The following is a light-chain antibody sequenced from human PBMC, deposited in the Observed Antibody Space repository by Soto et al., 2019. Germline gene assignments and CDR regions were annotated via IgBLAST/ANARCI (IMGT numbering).Light chain of an antibody. CDR3: KQYNNWPGT. CDR2: GAS. V-gene: IGKV3-15*01. CDR1: QSVSSN. J-gene: IGKJ1*01. Sequence: EIVMTQSPATLSVSPGERATLSCRASQSVSSNLAWYQQKPGQAPRLLIYGASTRATGIPARFSGSGSGTEFTLTMSSLQYEDFAVYYCKQYNNWPGTFGQGTKVEIK.